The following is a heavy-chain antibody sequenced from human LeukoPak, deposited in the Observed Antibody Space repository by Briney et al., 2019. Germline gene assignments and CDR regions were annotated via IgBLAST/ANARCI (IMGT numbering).Heavy chain of an antibody. D-gene: IGHD3-22*01. CDR1: GFTFSSYG. Sequence: GGSLRLSCAASGFTFSSYGMHWVRQAPGKGLEWVAFIRYDGSNKYYADSVKGRFTISRDNSKNTLYLQVNSLRAEDTAVYYCAKVRGVVITFFDYWGQGTLVTVSS. V-gene: IGHV3-30*02. J-gene: IGHJ4*02. CDR3: AKVRGVVITFFDY. CDR2: IRYDGSNK.